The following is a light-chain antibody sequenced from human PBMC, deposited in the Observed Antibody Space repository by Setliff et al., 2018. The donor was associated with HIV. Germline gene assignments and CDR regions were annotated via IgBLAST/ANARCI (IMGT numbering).Light chain of an antibody. V-gene: IGLV1-44*01. Sequence: QSVLTHPPSASWTPGQRVPISCSGSNSNIGSNTVNWYQQLPGTAPKLLIYSTNQRPSGVPDRFSGSKSGTSASLAISGLQSEDEADYYCAAWDDTLNGSWVFGGGTKVTVL. CDR3: AAWDDTLNGSWV. CDR1: NSNIGSNT. CDR2: STN. J-gene: IGLJ3*02.